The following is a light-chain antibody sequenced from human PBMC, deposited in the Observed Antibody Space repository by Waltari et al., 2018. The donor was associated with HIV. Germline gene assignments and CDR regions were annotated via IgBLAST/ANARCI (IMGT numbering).Light chain of an antibody. CDR3: SSCGGTKNFIV. V-gene: IGLV2-8*01. Sequence: QSALTQPPSASGSPGQSVTISCTGTSSDVGGYNYVSWYQQYPGKVPKLLIYEVTKRPSGGNDRFAGSKSGNTASLTVSGLQADDEADYYCSSCGGTKNFIVFGGGTKLTVL. J-gene: IGLJ2*01. CDR2: EVT. CDR1: SSDVGGYNY.